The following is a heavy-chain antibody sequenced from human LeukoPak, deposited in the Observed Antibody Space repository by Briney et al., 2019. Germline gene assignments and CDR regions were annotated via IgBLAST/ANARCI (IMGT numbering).Heavy chain of an antibody. J-gene: IGHJ4*02. D-gene: IGHD3-10*01. CDR3: ARRVDYGSGSYYQIDY. V-gene: IGHV3-30*04. CDR2: ISYDGSNK. CDR1: GFTFSSYA. Sequence: GGSLRLSCAASGFTFSSYAMHWVRQAPGKGLEWVAVISYDGSNKYYADSVKGRFTISRDNSKNTLYLQMNSLRAEDTAMYYCARRVDYGSGSYYQIDYWGQGTLVTVSS.